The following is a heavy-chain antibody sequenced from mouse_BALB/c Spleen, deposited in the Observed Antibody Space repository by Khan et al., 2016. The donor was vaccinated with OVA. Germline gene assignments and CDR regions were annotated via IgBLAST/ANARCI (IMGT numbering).Heavy chain of an antibody. CDR1: GFSLTDYA. J-gene: IGHJ4*01. Sequence: QVQLQQSGPGLVAPSQSLSITCTVSGFSLTDYAVSWIRQPPGKGLEWLGVIWGGGSKYYNSALKSRLSISKDNSKSQVFVKMNSLQTDDTAMYYCAKDPPYYAMDYWGQGTSVTVSS. V-gene: IGHV2-6-5*01. CDR3: AKDPPYYAMDY. CDR2: IWGGGSK.